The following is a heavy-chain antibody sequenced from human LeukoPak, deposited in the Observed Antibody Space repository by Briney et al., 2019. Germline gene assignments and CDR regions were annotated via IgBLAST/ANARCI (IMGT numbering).Heavy chain of an antibody. CDR2: IFGSGGSP. CDR1: GFTFGSYA. Sequence: TGGSLRLSCEASGFTFGSYAMYWVRQAPGKGLEWVAGIFGSGGSPHYADPVKGRFTISRDNSRNTVYLQINSLRAEDTAVYYCGKTTVGYSSGQKPAWPVDYWGQGTLVTVSS. J-gene: IGHJ4*02. V-gene: IGHV3-23*01. D-gene: IGHD5-18*01. CDR3: GKTTVGYSSGQKPAWPVDY.